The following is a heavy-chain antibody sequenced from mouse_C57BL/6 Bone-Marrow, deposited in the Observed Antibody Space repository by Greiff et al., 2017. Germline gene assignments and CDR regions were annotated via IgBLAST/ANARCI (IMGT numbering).Heavy chain of an antibody. Sequence: EVKLVESGGGLVQPGGSLSLSCAASGFTFTDYYMSWVRQPPGKALEWLGFIRNKANGYTTEYSASVKGRFTISRDNSQSILYLQMNALRAEDSATYYCARLRDSSSFDYWGQGTTLTVSS. J-gene: IGHJ2*01. D-gene: IGHD3-2*01. CDR2: IRNKANGYTT. CDR3: ARLRDSSSFDY. CDR1: GFTFTDYY. V-gene: IGHV7-3*01.